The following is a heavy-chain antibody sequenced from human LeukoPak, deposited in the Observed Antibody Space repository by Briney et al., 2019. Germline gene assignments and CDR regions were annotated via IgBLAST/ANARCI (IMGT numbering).Heavy chain of an antibody. V-gene: IGHV1-2*02. Sequence: GASVKVSCKGSGYTFSVYYIHWLRQAPGQGLEWMGWIIPKNGDTNYAQKFRDRVTMTRDTSISTAYMEINSLTSDDTAVYYCARGVLLQGRGAFDIWGQGAMVTVSS. J-gene: IGHJ3*02. D-gene: IGHD3-10*01. CDR3: ARGVLLQGRGAFDI. CDR2: IIPKNGDT. CDR1: GYTFSVYY.